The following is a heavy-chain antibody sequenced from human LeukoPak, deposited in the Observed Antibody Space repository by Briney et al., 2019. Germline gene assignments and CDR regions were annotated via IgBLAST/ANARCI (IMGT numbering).Heavy chain of an antibody. V-gene: IGHV3-48*03. CDR3: ARGYLTAYNNGWSMDV. CDR1: GFTFSDYE. J-gene: IGHJ6*02. D-gene: IGHD6-19*01. CDR2: ISTSDYSI. Sequence: GGSLRLSCAASGFTFSDYEMNWVRQAPGKGLEWVAYISTSDYSIYYADSVKGRFTISRDNAKNSLYLQMNSLRVEDTAVYYCARGYLTAYNNGWSMDVWGQGTTVTVSS.